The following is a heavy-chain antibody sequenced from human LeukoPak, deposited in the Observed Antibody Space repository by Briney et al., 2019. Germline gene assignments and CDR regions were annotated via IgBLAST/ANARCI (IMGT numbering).Heavy chain of an antibody. CDR1: GFTFSSYW. CDR2: IKSDGSTT. CDR3: ARVVDTHFDY. Sequence: PGGSLGHSCAASGFTFSSYWMHWVRQAPGKGLVWVSRIKSDGSTTTYADSVKGRFTISRDNAKNTLYLQMNSLRAEDTAVYYCARVVDTHFDYWGQGTLVTVSS. J-gene: IGHJ4*02. D-gene: IGHD5-18*01. V-gene: IGHV3-74*01.